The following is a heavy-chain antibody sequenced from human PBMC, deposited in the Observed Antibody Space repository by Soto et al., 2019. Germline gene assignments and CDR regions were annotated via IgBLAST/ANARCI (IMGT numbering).Heavy chain of an antibody. D-gene: IGHD1-7*01. CDR2: IIPIFGTA. CDR1: GGTFSSYA. Sequence: GASVKVSCKASGGTFSSYAISWVRQAPGQRLEWMGGIIPIFGTANYAQKFQGRVTITADESTSTAYMELSSLRSEDTAVYYCARDSGYNWNYDEGVYYYGMDVWGQGTTVTVSS. CDR3: ARDSGYNWNYDEGVYYYGMDV. J-gene: IGHJ6*02. V-gene: IGHV1-69*13.